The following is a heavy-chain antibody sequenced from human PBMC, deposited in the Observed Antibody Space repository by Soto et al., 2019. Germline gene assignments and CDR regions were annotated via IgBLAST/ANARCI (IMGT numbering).Heavy chain of an antibody. Sequence: QVQLVQSGAEVKKPGASVKVSCKASGYTFTSYGISWVRQAPGQGLEWMGWISAYNGNTNYAQKLQGRVTMTTDTSKSTDYMELRSLRSDDTAVYYCARDRSPYDLLTGSFDYWGQGTLVTVSS. D-gene: IGHD3-9*01. J-gene: IGHJ4*02. CDR3: ARDRSPYDLLTGSFDY. CDR2: ISAYNGNT. V-gene: IGHV1-18*04. CDR1: GYTFTSYG.